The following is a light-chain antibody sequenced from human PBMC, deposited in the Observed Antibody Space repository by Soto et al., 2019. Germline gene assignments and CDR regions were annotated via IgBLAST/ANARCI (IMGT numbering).Light chain of an antibody. CDR1: ESVNNNY. V-gene: IGKV3-20*01. Sequence: ENVLTQSPGTLSLSPGEEATLSCRASESVNNNYLAWYQQMPGQAPRLLIYAASSRATGIPDRFSGRGSGTDFTLTISRLEPEDFSVYYCQQYATSPRTFGQGTKVDTK. J-gene: IGKJ1*01. CDR2: AAS. CDR3: QQYATSPRT.